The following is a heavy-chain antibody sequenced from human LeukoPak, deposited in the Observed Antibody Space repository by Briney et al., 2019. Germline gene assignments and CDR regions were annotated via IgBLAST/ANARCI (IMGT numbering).Heavy chain of an antibody. Sequence: GSLRLSCAASGFTFSSYGMAWVRQAPGKGLEWIGSIYYSGSTYYNPSLKSRVTISVDTSKNQFSLKLSSVTAADTAVYYCARHVSGSYDYWGQGTLVTVSS. CDR3: ARHVSGSYDY. CDR1: GFTFSSYG. D-gene: IGHD1-26*01. V-gene: IGHV4-39*01. CDR2: IYYSGST. J-gene: IGHJ4*02.